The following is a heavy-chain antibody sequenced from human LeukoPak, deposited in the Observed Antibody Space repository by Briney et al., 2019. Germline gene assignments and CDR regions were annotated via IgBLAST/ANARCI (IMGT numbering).Heavy chain of an antibody. CDR3: AKDRWADYDFPSRYQYYFDY. V-gene: IGHV3-33*06. CDR2: IWYDGSNK. J-gene: IGHJ4*02. CDR1: GFTFSSYG. D-gene: IGHD3-3*01. Sequence: GGSLRLSCAASGFTFSSYGMHWVRQAPGKGLEWVAVIWYDGSNKCYADSVKGRFTISRDNSKNTLYLQMNSLRAEDTAVYYCAKDRWADYDFPSRYQYYFDYWGQGSLVTVSS.